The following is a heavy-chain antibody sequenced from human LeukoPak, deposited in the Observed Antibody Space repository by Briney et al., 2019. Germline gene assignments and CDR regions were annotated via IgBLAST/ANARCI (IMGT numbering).Heavy chain of an antibody. D-gene: IGHD2-21*01. CDR1: GGSIISSSYY. CDR3: ARLYCGGDCYSRGYYYMDV. CDR2: IYYSGST. Sequence: SETLSLTCTVSGGSIISSSYYWGWIRQPPGKGLEWIGSIYYSGSTYYNPSLKSRVTISVDTSKNQFSLKLSSVTAADTAVYYCARLYCGGDCYSRGYYYMDVWGKGTTVTVSS. J-gene: IGHJ6*03. V-gene: IGHV4-39*01.